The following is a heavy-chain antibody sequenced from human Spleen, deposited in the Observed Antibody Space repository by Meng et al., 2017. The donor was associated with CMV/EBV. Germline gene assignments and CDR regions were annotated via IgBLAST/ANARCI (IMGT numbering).Heavy chain of an antibody. CDR3: ARVVAYYYGSGSYYPQDV. Sequence: SETLSLTCAVYGGSFSGYYWSWIRQPPGKGREWIGEINHSGSTNYNPSLKSRVTISVDTSKNQFSLKLSSVTAADTAVYYCARVVAYYYGSGSYYPQDVWGQGTTVTVSS. V-gene: IGHV4-34*01. CDR2: INHSGST. J-gene: IGHJ6*02. CDR1: GGSFSGYY. D-gene: IGHD3-10*01.